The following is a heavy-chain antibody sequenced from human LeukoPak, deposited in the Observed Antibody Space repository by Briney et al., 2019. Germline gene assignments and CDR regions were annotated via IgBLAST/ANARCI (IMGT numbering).Heavy chain of an antibody. Sequence: SETLSLTCTVSGGSISSSSYYWGWIHQPPGKGLEWIGSIYYSGSTYYNPSLKSRVTISVDTSKNQFSLKLSSVTAADTAVYFCARDPYYYDRSGGFDPWGQGTLVTVSS. CDR3: ARDPYYYDRSGGFDP. CDR2: IYYSGST. CDR1: GGSISSSSYY. D-gene: IGHD3-22*01. J-gene: IGHJ5*02. V-gene: IGHV4-39*07.